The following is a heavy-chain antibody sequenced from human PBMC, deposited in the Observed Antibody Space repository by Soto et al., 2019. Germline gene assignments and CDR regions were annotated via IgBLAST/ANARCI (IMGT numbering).Heavy chain of an antibody. CDR3: ARDRRTTDGIDV. Sequence: EVQLVESGGGLVQPGGSLRLSCAASGFTVSSNYISWVRQAPGKGLEWVSVIYSGGSTYYAYSVKGRFTISRDNSKNTLYLQMNSLRAEDTAVYYCARDRRTTDGIDVWGQGTTVTVSS. CDR2: IYSGGST. V-gene: IGHV3-66*01. CDR1: GFTVSSNY. J-gene: IGHJ6*02. D-gene: IGHD1-7*01.